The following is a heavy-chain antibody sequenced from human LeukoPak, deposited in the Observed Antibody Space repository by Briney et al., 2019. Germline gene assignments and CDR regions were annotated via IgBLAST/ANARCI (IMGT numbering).Heavy chain of an antibody. CDR3: AKEQSSGYYYFDY. CDR2: IRGSGGSI. D-gene: IGHD3-22*01. V-gene: IGHV3-23*01. J-gene: IGHJ4*02. Sequence: GGSLRLSCAASGFTFSSYAMSWVRQAPGKGLEWVSAIRGSGGSIYYADSVKGRFTISRDNSKNTLYLQMNSLRAEDTAVYYCAKEQSSGYYYFDYWGQGTVVTVSS. CDR1: GFTFSSYA.